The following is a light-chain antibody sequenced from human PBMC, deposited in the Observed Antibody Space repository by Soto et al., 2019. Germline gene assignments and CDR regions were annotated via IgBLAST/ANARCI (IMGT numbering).Light chain of an antibody. CDR2: GAS. CDR3: QQRSNWPPIT. V-gene: IGKV3-15*01. CDR1: QSVGTK. Sequence: IVMTQSPATLSVSPGERANLSCRASQSVGTKLAWYQQTPGQAPRLLIYGASNRATGVPARISGSVSGTEFTLTIASLEPEDFAVYYCQQRSNWPPITFGQGTRLEIK. J-gene: IGKJ5*01.